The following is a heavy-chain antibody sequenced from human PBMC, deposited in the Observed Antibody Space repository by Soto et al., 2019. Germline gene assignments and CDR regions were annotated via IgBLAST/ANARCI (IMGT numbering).Heavy chain of an antibody. CDR3: ASTKDETLYFDY. D-gene: IGHD2-15*01. Sequence: GGSLRLSCAASGFTFSSYWMHWVRQAPGKGLVWVSRINSDGTTTNYADSVKGRFTISGDASKKQFSLKLRSVTAADTAVYYCASTKDETLYFDYWGQGTLVTVSS. V-gene: IGHV3-74*01. CDR2: INSDGTTT. J-gene: IGHJ4*02. CDR1: GFTFSSYW.